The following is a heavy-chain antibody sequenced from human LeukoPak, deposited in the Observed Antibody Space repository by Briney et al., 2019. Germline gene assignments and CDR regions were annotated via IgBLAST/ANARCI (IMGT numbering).Heavy chain of an antibody. CDR3: ARALNVLLWFGESEDAFDI. Sequence: GGSLRLSCAASGFTFDDYAMHWVRQAPGKGLEWVSGISWNSGSIGYADSVKGRFTISRDNAKNSLYLQMNSLRAEDTALYYCARALNVLLWFGESEDAFDIWGQGTMVTVSS. J-gene: IGHJ3*02. V-gene: IGHV3-9*01. CDR2: ISWNSGSI. CDR1: GFTFDDYA. D-gene: IGHD3-10*01.